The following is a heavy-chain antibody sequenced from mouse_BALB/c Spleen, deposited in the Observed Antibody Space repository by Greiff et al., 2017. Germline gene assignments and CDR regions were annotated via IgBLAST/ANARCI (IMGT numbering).Heavy chain of an antibody. CDR3: ARSAYYYGSSYEFAY. J-gene: IGHJ3*01. CDR2: ISYSGST. CDR1: GYSITSDYA. Sequence: DVQLQESGPGLVKPSQSLSLTCTVTGYSITSDYAWNWIRQFPGNKLEWMGYISYSGSTSYNPSLKSRISITRDTSKNQFFLQLNSVTTEDTATYYCARSAYYYGSSYEFAYWGQGTLVTVSA. D-gene: IGHD1-1*01. V-gene: IGHV3-2*02.